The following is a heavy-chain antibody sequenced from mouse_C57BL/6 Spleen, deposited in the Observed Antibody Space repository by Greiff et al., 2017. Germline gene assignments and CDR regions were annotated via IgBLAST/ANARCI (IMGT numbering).Heavy chain of an antibody. Sequence: EVQLVESGGDLVKPGGSLKLSCAASGFTFSSYGMSWVRQTPDKRLEWVATISSGGSYTYYPDSVKGRFTISRDTAKNTLYLQLSSLKSEDKYMYYFARGDYYGSSDFDYWGQGTTLTVSS. CDR1: GFTFSSYG. V-gene: IGHV5-6*01. J-gene: IGHJ2*01. CDR2: ISSGGSYT. D-gene: IGHD1-1*01. CDR3: ARGDYYGSSDFDY.